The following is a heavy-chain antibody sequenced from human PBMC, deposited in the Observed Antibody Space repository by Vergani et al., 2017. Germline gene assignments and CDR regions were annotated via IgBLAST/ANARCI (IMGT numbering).Heavy chain of an antibody. D-gene: IGHD3-10*01. J-gene: IGHJ6*02. V-gene: IGHV1-3*01. CDR2: SNAGNGNT. CDR3: ARDRPYYGSGSYYNKNYYYYGMDV. CDR1: GYTFTSYA. Sequence: QVQLVQSGAEVKKPGASVKVSCKASGYTFTSYAMHWVRQAPGQRLEWMGWSNAGNGNTKYSQKFQGRVTITRDTSASTAYMELSSLRSEDTAVYYCARDRPYYGSGSYYNKNYYYYGMDVWGQGTTVTVSS.